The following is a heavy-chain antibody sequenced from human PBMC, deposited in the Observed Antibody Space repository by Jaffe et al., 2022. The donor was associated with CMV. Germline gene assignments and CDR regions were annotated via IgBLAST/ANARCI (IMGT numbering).Heavy chain of an antibody. Sequence: EVQLEQPGVGAKKSGESLKISCKGSGYSFMNHWIAWVRQMPGQGLEWMGIIYPEDSETRYSPSFQDRVTMSVDRSVSTAYLQWSSLKASDTATYFCARFLYGGKALNWYFDVWGRGTLVTVSS. CDR2: IYPEDSET. V-gene: IGHV5-51*01. D-gene: IGHD2-15*01. J-gene: IGHJ2*01. CDR3: ARFLYGGKALNWYFDV. CDR1: GYSFMNHW.